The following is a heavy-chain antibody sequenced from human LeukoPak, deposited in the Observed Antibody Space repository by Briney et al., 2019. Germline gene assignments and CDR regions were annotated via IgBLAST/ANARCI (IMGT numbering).Heavy chain of an antibody. CDR3: ARQSGDYDYVWGSYRYTDYFDY. CDR2: TYTSGST. D-gene: IGHD3-16*02. J-gene: IGHJ4*02. Sequence: SQTLSLTCTVSGGSISSGSYYWSWIRQPAGKGQEWIGRTYTSGSTNYNPSLKSRVTISVDTSKNQFSLKLSSVTAADTAVYYCARQSGDYDYVWGSYRYTDYFDYWGQGTLVTVSS. CDR1: GGSISSGSYY. V-gene: IGHV4-61*02.